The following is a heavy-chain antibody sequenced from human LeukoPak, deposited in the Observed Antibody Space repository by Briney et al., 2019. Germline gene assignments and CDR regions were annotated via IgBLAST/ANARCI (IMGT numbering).Heavy chain of an antibody. CDR1: GYTFTSYG. CDR2: ISAYNGNT. V-gene: IGHV1-18*01. J-gene: IGHJ4*02. Sequence: ASVRVSCMASGYTFTSYGISWVRPAPGQGLEWMGWISAYNGNTNYAQKLQGRVTMTTDTSTSTAYVELRSLRSDDTAVYYCARDLDWGVIGYWGQGTLVTVSS. CDR3: ARDLDWGVIGY. D-gene: IGHD3-10*01.